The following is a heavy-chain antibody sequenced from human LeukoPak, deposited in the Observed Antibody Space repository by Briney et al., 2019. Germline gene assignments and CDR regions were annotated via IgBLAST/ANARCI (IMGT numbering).Heavy chain of an antibody. CDR1: GGSISSGGYY. D-gene: IGHD5-18*01. CDR3: ARDDVGYSYGCH. J-gene: IGHJ4*02. V-gene: IGHV3-53*01. Sequence: ETLSLTCTVSGGSISSGGYYWSWIRQAPGKGLEWVSVIYSDGNTKYADSVRGRFTISRDNLQNTLYLQMNSLRAEDTAVYYCARDDVGYSYGCHWGQGTLVTVSS. CDR2: IYSDGNT.